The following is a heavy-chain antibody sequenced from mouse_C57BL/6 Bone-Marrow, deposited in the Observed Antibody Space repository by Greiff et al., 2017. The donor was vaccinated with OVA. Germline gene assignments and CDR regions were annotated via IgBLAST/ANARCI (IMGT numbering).Heavy chain of an antibody. CDR2: IYPRSGNT. CDR3: ARQGQGWFAY. V-gene: IGHV1-81*01. J-gene: IGHJ3*01. CDR1: GYTFTSYD. Sequence: QVQLQQSGAELARPGASVKLSCKASGYTFTSYDISWVKQRTGQGLEWIGEIYPRSGNTYYNEKFKGKATLTADKSSSTAYMELRSLTSEDSAVYFCARQGQGWFAYWGQGTLVTVSA. D-gene: IGHD3-3*01.